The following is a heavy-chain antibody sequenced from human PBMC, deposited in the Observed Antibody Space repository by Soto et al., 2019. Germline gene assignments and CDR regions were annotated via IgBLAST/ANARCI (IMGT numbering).Heavy chain of an antibody. V-gene: IGHV5-51*01. CDR2: IYPGDSDT. J-gene: IGHJ3*02. CDR1: GYSFTIYW. D-gene: IGHD3-22*01. CDR3: ARQLPLYYDSTYDAFDI. Sequence: HGESLKISCKGSGYSFTIYWIGWVRQMPGKGLEWMGIIYPGDSDTRYSPSFQGQVTISADKSISTAYLQWSSRKASDTAMYYCARQLPLYYDSTYDAFDIWGQGTMVTVSS.